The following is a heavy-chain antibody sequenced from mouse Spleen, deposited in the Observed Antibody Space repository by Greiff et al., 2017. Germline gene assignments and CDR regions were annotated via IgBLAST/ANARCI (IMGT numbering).Heavy chain of an antibody. CDR2: ISSGGGNT. V-gene: IGHV5-9-3*01. CDR3: AREGLGIYFDY. CDR1: GFTFSSYA. Sequence: EVQGVESGGGLVKLGGSLKLSCAASGFTFSSYAMSWVRQTPEKRLEWVATISSGGGNTYYPDSVKGRFTISRDNAKNTLYLQMSSLKSEDTAMYYCAREGLGIYFDYWGQGTTLTVSS. J-gene: IGHJ2*01. D-gene: IGHD3-1*01.